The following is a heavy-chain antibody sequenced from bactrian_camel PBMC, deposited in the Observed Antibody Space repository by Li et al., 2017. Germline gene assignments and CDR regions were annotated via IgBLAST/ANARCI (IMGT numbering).Heavy chain of an antibody. CDR2: IASDGAT. CDR3: VAERGDYGPGHCPNKEFKY. V-gene: IGHV3S55*01. CDR1: GVTFDDSD. Sequence: HVQLVESGGGSVQDGGSLRLSCTASGVTFDDSDMGWYRQAPGTECELVSNIASDGATYYVDSVKGRFTISQDKAKNTMYLQMNSLQFEDTAVYYCVAERGDYGPGHCPNKEFKYWGQGTQVTVS. J-gene: IGHJ4*01. D-gene: IGHD4*01.